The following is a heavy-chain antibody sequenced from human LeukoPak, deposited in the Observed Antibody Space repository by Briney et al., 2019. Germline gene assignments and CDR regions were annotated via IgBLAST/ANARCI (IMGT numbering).Heavy chain of an antibody. CDR2: IHYSGST. CDR1: GGSISSYY. D-gene: IGHD3-16*01. CDR3: ARRIKFRAADY. V-gene: IGHV4-59*12. Sequence: SETLSLTCTVSGGSISSYYWSWIRQPPGKGLEWIGYIHYSGSTNYNPSLKSRVTISVDTSKNQFSLKLSSVTAADTAVYYCARRIKFRAADYWGQGTLVTVSS. J-gene: IGHJ4*02.